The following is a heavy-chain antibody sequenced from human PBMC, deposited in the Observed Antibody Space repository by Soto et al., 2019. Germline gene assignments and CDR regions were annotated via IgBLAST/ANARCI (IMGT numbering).Heavy chain of an antibody. Sequence: QVQLQESGPGLVKPSQTLSLTCTVSGGSISSGGYYWSWIRQHPGKGLEWSGYIYYSGSTYYNPSLKSRVTISVDTSKNQFSLKLSSVTGADTAVYYCASSGYVHYYGMDVWGQGTTVTVSS. CDR3: ASSGYVHYYGMDV. V-gene: IGHV4-31*03. CDR1: GGSISSGGYY. CDR2: IYYSGST. J-gene: IGHJ6*02. D-gene: IGHD5-12*01.